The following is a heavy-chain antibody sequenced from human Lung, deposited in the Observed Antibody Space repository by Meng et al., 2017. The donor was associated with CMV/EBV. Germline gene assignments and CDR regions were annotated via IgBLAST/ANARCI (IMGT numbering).Heavy chain of an antibody. CDR3: ARDNNWGPDY. Sequence: SXXVSCKASGYTFTAHYFHWVRQAPGQGLEWMGWIHPHRGDINYAQQFQGRVTLTRDTSINTGYMELTRLTSDDTAVYYCARDNNWGPDYWGQGTVVTVSS. D-gene: IGHD7-27*01. CDR2: IHPHRGDI. J-gene: IGHJ4*02. CDR1: GYTFTAHY. V-gene: IGHV1-2*02.